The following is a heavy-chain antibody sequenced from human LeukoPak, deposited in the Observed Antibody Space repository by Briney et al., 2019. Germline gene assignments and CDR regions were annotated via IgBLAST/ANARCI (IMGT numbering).Heavy chain of an antibody. J-gene: IGHJ6*02. V-gene: IGHV1-8*01. CDR2: MNPNSGNT. CDR3: ARGHVHRGPRYGMDV. D-gene: IGHD1-1*01. CDR1: GYTFTGYD. Sequence: GASVKVSCKASGYTFTGYDINWVRQATGQGLEWMGWMNPNSGNTGYAQKFQGRVTMTRNTSISTAYMELRSVGSEDKAVYYCARGHVHRGPRYGMDVWGQGTTVTVSS.